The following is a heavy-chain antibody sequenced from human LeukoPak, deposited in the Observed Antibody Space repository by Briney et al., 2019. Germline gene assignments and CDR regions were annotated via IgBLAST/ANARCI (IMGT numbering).Heavy chain of an antibody. J-gene: IGHJ4*02. V-gene: IGHV3-15*01. CDR2: IYRESDGGTT. Sequence: GGSLRLSCAASGFTFSNAWMNWVRQAPGKGLEWVGRIYRESDGGTTEHAAPVKCRFTISRDDSKNSCYLQMNSLKSEDTAVYYCARGSNSYDSSDFDHWGQGILVTVSS. CDR1: GFTFSNAW. CDR3: ARGSNSYDSSDFDH. D-gene: IGHD3-22*01.